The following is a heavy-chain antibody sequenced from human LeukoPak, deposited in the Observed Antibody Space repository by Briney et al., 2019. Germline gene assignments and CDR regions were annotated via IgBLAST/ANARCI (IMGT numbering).Heavy chain of an antibody. CDR1: GFTFSSYS. Sequence: GGSLRLSCAASGFTFSSYSMNWVRQAPGKGLEWVSYISSSGSTIYYADSVKGRFTISRDNAKNSLYLQMNSLRAEDTAVYYCARDPPEGDYWGQGTLVTVSS. J-gene: IGHJ4*02. CDR2: ISSSGSTI. CDR3: ARDPPEGDY. V-gene: IGHV3-48*04.